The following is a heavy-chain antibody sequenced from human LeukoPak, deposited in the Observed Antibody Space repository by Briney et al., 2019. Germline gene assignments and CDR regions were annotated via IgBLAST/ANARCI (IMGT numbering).Heavy chain of an antibody. D-gene: IGHD3-9*01. CDR3: AREGGVYDILTGYQYYFDY. Sequence: ASVKVSCKASGYTFTSFGISWVRQAPGQGLEWMGWISAYNGNTNYAQKLQGRVTMTRDTSTSTVYMELSSLRSEDTAVYYCAREGGVYDILTGYQYYFDYWGQGTLVTVSS. V-gene: IGHV1-18*01. CDR2: ISAYNGNT. J-gene: IGHJ4*02. CDR1: GYTFTSFG.